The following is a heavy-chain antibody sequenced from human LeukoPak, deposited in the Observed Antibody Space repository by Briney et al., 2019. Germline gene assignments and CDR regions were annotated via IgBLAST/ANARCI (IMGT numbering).Heavy chain of an antibody. D-gene: IGHD1-26*01. CDR3: ATHSAVGATDFDY. V-gene: IGHV3-23*01. Sequence: GGSLRLSCAASGFTFSSYATSWVRQAPGKGREGGSAISGRGGSTYYADSVKGRFTISRDNSKNRLYLQMNSLRAEDTAVYYCATHSAVGATDFDYWGQGTLVTVSS. J-gene: IGHJ4*02. CDR2: ISGRGGST. CDR1: GFTFSSYA.